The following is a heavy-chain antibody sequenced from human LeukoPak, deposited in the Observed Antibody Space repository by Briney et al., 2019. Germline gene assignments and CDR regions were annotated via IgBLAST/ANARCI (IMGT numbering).Heavy chain of an antibody. Sequence: GGSLRLSCAASGFTFSSYAMHWVRQAPGKGLEWVAVISYDGSNKYYADSVKGRFTISRDNSKNTLYLQMNSLRAEDTAVYYCARAGMYSSSWRFDYWGQGTLVTVSS. J-gene: IGHJ4*02. CDR2: ISYDGSNK. CDR1: GFTFSSYA. CDR3: ARAGMYSSSWRFDY. D-gene: IGHD6-13*01. V-gene: IGHV3-30-3*01.